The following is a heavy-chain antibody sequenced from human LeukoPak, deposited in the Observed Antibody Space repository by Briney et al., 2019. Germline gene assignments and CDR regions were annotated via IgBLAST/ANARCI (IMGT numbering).Heavy chain of an antibody. J-gene: IGHJ4*02. Sequence: ASVKVSCKVSGYTLTELSMHWVRQAPGKGLEWMGGFDPEDGETIYAQKFQGRVTMTEDTSTDTAYMELSSLRSEDTAVYYCATGMTTVTTGDYWGQGTLVTVPS. CDR2: FDPEDGET. D-gene: IGHD4-17*01. CDR1: GYTLTELS. CDR3: ATGMTTVTTGDY. V-gene: IGHV1-24*01.